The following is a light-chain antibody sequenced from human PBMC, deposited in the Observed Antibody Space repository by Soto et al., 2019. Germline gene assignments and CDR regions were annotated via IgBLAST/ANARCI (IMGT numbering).Light chain of an antibody. J-gene: IGKJ1*01. Sequence: EIVITQAPATRSVSPGERATLSCRASQSISTNLAWYQHKPGQAPRLLIYDASTRATGVPARFSGSGSGTEFTLTISSLQSEDFAVYYCQKYDNWPRTLGQGTKVDIK. V-gene: IGKV3-15*01. CDR3: QKYDNWPRT. CDR1: QSISTN. CDR2: DAS.